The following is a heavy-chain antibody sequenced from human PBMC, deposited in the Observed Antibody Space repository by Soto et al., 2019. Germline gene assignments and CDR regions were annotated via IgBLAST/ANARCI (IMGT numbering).Heavy chain of an antibody. V-gene: IGHV3-23*01. CDR3: ARGKRAYDYGTLDY. CDR1: GFTFSNYA. Sequence: EVQLLASGGGLVQPGGSLRLSCATSGFTFSNYAMSWVRQTPGKGLEWVSGIRSSDGSAFYADSVRGRFTISRDNSKNTLYLEINSLRAEDTALYYWARGKRAYDYGTLDYWGQGILVTVSS. CDR2: IRSSDGSA. J-gene: IGHJ4*02. D-gene: IGHD5-12*01.